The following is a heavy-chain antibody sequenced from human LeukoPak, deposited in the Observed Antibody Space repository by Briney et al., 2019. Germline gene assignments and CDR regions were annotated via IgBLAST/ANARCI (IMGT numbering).Heavy chain of an antibody. CDR2: ISSTGNNK. CDR1: GFTFSTFE. D-gene: IGHD6-13*01. J-gene: IGHJ3*02. V-gene: IGHV3-48*03. Sequence: GGSLRLSCVGSGFTFSTFEMRWVRQGPGKGLERVSYISSTGNNKYYAYSVKGRFTLSRDKAKNSVYLQMNSLRAEDTAVYYSAGSWSTYDALNIWGKGTMVSAFS. CDR3: AGSWSTYDALNI.